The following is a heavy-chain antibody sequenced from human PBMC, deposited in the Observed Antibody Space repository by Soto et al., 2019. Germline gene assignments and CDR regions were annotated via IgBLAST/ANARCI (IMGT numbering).Heavy chain of an antibody. Sequence: GGSLRLSCVGSGFTFSTYSINWVRQAPGKGLEWVSSISSRSDIYYADSVKGRFTISRDNAKNSVSLQMNSLRADDTAVYYSPRPYTPWPLAYGLDVWGQGTAVTVSS. D-gene: IGHD2-15*01. CDR3: PRPYTPWPLAYGLDV. V-gene: IGHV3-21*01. J-gene: IGHJ6*02. CDR2: ISSRSDI. CDR1: GFTFSTYS.